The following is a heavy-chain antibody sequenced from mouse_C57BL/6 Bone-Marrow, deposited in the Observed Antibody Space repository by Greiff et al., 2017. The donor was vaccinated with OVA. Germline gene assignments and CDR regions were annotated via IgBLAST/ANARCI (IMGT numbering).Heavy chain of an antibody. CDR2: INPNNGGT. CDR1: GYTFTDYY. J-gene: IGHJ2*01. Sequence: VVKPGASVKISCKASGYTFTDYYMNWVKQSHGKSLEWIGDINPNNGGTSYNQKFKGKATLTVDKSSSTAYMELRSLTSEDSAVYYCARGGLRTAYYFDYWGQGTTLTVSS. CDR3: ARGGLRTAYYFDY. D-gene: IGHD2-2*01. V-gene: IGHV1-26*01.